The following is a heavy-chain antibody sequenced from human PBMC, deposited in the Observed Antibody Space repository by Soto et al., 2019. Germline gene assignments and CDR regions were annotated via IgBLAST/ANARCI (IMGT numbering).Heavy chain of an antibody. CDR2: ISSSSSYI. V-gene: IGHV3-21*01. CDR1: GFTFSSYS. Sequence: GGSLRLSCAASGFTFSSYSMNWVRQAPGKGLEWVSSISSSSSYIYYADSVKGRFTISRDNARNSLYLQMNSLRAEDTAVYYCARDRVVATMGAFDIWGQGTMVTVSS. CDR3: ARDRVVATMGAFDI. D-gene: IGHD5-12*01. J-gene: IGHJ3*02.